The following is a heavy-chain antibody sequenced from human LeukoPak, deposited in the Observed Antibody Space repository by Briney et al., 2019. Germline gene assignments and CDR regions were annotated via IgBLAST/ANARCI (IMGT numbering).Heavy chain of an antibody. CDR1: GGSISSYY. CDR2: IYYSGST. D-gene: IGHD3-9*01. V-gene: IGHV4-59*01. J-gene: IGHJ4*02. CDR3: ARGDYDILTGYLRGDYFDY. Sequence: SETLSLTCTVSGGSISSYYWSWIRQPPGKGLEWIGYIYYSGSTNYNPSLKSRVTISVDTSKNQFSLKLSSVTAADTAVYYCARGDYDILTGYLRGDYFDYWGQGILVTVSS.